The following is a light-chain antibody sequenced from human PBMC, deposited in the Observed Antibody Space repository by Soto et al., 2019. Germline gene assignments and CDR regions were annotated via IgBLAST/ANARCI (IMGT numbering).Light chain of an antibody. Sequence: PGARATVSCRASPSVSSNLAWYQQKPGQAPRLLIYGASTRATGIPARFSGSGSGTEFTLTISSLQSEDFAVYYCQQYNNWPLTFGQGTRLEIK. CDR3: QQYNNWPLT. V-gene: IGKV3-15*01. J-gene: IGKJ5*01. CDR2: GAS. CDR1: PSVSSN.